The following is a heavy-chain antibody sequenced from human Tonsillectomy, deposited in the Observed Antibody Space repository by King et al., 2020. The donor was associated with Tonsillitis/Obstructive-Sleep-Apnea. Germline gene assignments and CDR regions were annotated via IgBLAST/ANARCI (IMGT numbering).Heavy chain of an antibody. J-gene: IGHJ6*03. D-gene: IGHD2-15*01. V-gene: IGHV1-18*01. CDR2: ISAYSGNT. CDR3: ARARGGEFCSCGNCPFYMDV. CDR1: GYMFTSYG. Sequence: VQLVQSGAEVKKPGASVKVSCKASGYMFTSYGISWVRQAPGQGLEWTGWISAYSGNTNYGQNLQGRVTMTTDTSTSTAYMELRSLRSDDTAVYYCARARGGEFCSCGNCPFYMDVWGKGTTVTVSS.